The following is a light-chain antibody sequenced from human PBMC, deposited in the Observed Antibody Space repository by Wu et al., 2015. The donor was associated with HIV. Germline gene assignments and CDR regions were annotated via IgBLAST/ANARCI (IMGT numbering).Light chain of an antibody. Sequence: EIMMTQSPATLSVSPGERATLSCRASQSFSSNLAWYQHKPGQAPRLLIYGASTRATGIPARFSGSVSGTEFTLTISSLQSEDFAVYYCQQYNNWPLTFGGGTQVEIK. CDR3: QQYNNWPLT. J-gene: IGKJ4*01. CDR1: QSFSSN. CDR2: GAS. V-gene: IGKV3-15*01.